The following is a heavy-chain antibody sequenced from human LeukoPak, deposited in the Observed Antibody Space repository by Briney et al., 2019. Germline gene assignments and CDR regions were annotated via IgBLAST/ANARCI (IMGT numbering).Heavy chain of an antibody. CDR2: MNPNSGNT. J-gene: IGHJ5*02. Sequence: ASVKVSCKASGYTFTSYDINWVRQATGQGLEWMGWMNPNSGNTGYAQKFQGRVTMTRNTSISTAYMELSSLRAEDTAIYYCAKEGTSCCHNWFEAWGQGTLVTVSS. V-gene: IGHV1-8*01. CDR3: AKEGTSCCHNWFEA. CDR1: GYTFTSYD. D-gene: IGHD2-2*01.